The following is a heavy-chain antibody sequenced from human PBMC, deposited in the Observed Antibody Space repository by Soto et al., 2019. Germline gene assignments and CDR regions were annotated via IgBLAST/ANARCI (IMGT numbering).Heavy chain of an antibody. D-gene: IGHD2-8*01. CDR1: GFTFSSYG. V-gene: IGHV3-30*18. Sequence: GGSLRLSCAASGFTFSSYGMHWVRQAPGKGLEWVAVISYDGSNKYYADSVKGRFTISRDNSKNTLYLQMNSLRAEDTAAYYCANVLRLDYWGQGTLVTVSS. J-gene: IGHJ4*02. CDR3: ANVLRLDY. CDR2: ISYDGSNK.